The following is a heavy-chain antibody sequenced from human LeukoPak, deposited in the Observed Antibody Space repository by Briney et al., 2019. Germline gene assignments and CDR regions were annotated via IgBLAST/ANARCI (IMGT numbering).Heavy chain of an antibody. Sequence: PGGSLRLSCGASGVTVGNNYMSWVRQAPGKELEWVSLIYSGGSTHYADSVKGRFTISRDNSKNTLYLQMNSLRVDDTAVYYCARDPPAVAANTYGWGQGSLVTVSS. CDR2: IYSGGST. J-gene: IGHJ4*02. D-gene: IGHD6-6*01. CDR3: ARDPPAVAANTYG. V-gene: IGHV3-66*01. CDR1: GVTVGNNY.